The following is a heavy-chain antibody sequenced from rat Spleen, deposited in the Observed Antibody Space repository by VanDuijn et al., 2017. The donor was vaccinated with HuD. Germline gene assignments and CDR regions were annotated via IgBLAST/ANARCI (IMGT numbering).Heavy chain of an antibody. D-gene: IGHD1-1*01. CDR1: GFTFSSNW. Sequence: EVQLVESGGGLVQPGSPLKLSCAASGFTFSSNWLNWIRQAPGKGLEWVASISHSGGNTYYPDSVKGRFTISRDNAQNTLYLQMNSLRSEDTATYYCTTVVQGHGFAYWGQGTLVTVSS. V-gene: IGHV5-31*01. CDR3: TTVVQGHGFAY. J-gene: IGHJ3*01. CDR2: ISHSGGNT.